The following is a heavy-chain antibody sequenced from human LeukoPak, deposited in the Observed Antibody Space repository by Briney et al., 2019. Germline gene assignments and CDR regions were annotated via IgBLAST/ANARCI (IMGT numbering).Heavy chain of an antibody. V-gene: IGHV3-11*04. Sequence: KSGGSLRLSCAASGFTFSDYYMSWIRQAPGKGLEWVSYISSSGSTIYYADSVKGRFTISRDNAKNSLYLQMNSLRAEDTAVYYCARATIVGAYYFDYWGQGTLVTVSS. CDR2: ISSSGSTI. J-gene: IGHJ4*02. CDR1: GFTFSDYY. D-gene: IGHD1-26*01. CDR3: ARATIVGAYYFDY.